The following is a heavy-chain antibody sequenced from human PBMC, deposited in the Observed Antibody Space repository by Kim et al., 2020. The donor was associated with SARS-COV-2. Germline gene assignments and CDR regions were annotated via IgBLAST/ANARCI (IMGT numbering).Heavy chain of an antibody. D-gene: IGHD6-19*01. V-gene: IGHV3-23*03. Sequence: KGRFTISRDNSKNTLYLQKNSLRAEDTAVYYCAKGRYSSGWYDGHFDYWGQGTLVTVSS. CDR3: AKGRYSSGWYDGHFDY. J-gene: IGHJ4*02.